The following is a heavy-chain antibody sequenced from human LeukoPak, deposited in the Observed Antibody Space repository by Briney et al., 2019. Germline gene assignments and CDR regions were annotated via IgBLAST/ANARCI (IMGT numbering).Heavy chain of an antibody. Sequence: ASGKVSCKASGYTFTSYGISWVGQAPGQRLEWMGWISAYNGNTNYAHKLPGRVTMTTDTSTSTSYMELRSLRSDDTAVYYCASGISIIWAMGTAFDYWGQGTLVTVSS. D-gene: IGHD5-18*01. V-gene: IGHV1-18*01. CDR1: GYTFTSYG. CDR3: ASGISIIWAMGTAFDY. J-gene: IGHJ4*02. CDR2: ISAYNGNT.